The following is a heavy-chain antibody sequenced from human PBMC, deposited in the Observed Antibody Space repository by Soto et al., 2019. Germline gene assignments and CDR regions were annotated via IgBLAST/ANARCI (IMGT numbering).Heavy chain of an antibody. D-gene: IGHD1-26*01. CDR1: GYTFTSYG. CDR2: ISAYNGNT. J-gene: IGHJ4*02. V-gene: IGHV1-18*01. Sequence: GASVKVSCKASGYTFTSYGISWVRQAPGQGLEWVGWISAYNGNTNYAQKLQGRVTMTTDTSTSTAYMELRSLRSDDTAVYYCARDKAEIEYSGNGPAGYWGQGTLVTVSS. CDR3: ARDKAEIEYSGNGPAGY.